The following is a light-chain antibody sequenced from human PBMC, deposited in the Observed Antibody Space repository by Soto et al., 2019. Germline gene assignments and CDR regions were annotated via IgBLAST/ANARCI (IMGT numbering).Light chain of an antibody. CDR2: EVT. V-gene: IGLV2-14*01. J-gene: IGLJ1*01. Sequence: QSALTQPASVSGSPGQSITISCTGTTNDVGGYNYVSWYQQHPGKAHKLLIFEVTSRPSGVSHRFSGSKSGNTASLTISALQAEDEADYFCNSYTSSTSLPYVFGTGTKLTVL. CDR1: TNDVGGYNY. CDR3: NSYTSSTSLPYV.